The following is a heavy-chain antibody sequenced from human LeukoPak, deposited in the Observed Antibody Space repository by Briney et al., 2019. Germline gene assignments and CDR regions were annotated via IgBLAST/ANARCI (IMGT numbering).Heavy chain of an antibody. CDR2: IYYSGST. CDR3: ASRPLYDFWSGSEGYFDY. Sequence: PSETLSLTCTVSGGSISSSSYYWGWIRQPPGKGLEWIGSIYYSGSTYYNPSLKSRVTISVDTSKNQFSLKLSSVTAADTAVYYCASRPLYDFWSGSEGYFDYWGQGTLVTVSS. CDR1: GGSISSSSYY. J-gene: IGHJ4*02. D-gene: IGHD3-3*01. V-gene: IGHV4-39*01.